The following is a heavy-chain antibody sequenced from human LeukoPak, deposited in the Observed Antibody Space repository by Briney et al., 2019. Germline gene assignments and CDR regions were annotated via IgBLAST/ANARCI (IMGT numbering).Heavy chain of an antibody. Sequence: PGGSLRLSCAASGFTFSRYWMSWVRQAPGKGLEWVANMKQDGSEKYYVDSVKGRFTISRDNAKNSLYLQMNSLRAEDTAVYYCARGRVVVGASTLYYFDYWGQGTLVTVSS. CDR2: MKQDGSEK. CDR1: GFTFSRYW. V-gene: IGHV3-7*01. D-gene: IGHD2-15*01. CDR3: ARGRVVVGASTLYYFDY. J-gene: IGHJ4*02.